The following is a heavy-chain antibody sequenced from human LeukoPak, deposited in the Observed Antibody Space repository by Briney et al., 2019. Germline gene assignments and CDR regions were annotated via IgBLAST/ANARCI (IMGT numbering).Heavy chain of an antibody. D-gene: IGHD1-26*01. CDR1: GGSISNYY. J-gene: IGHJ4*02. V-gene: IGHV4-59*01. Sequence: PSETLSLTCTVSGGSISNYYWNWIRQPPGKGLEWLGFSDYSGSTNYNPSLRSRVTISVDTSKNQFSLKLTSVTAADTAVYYCARGAKSYYGKYYFDFWGQGALVTVSS. CDR2: SDYSGST. CDR3: ARGAKSYYGKYYFDF.